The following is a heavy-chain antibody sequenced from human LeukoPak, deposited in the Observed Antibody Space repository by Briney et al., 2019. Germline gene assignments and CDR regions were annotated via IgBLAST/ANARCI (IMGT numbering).Heavy chain of an antibody. Sequence: PGGSLSLSCAASGFTFSSYNMNWVRQAPGKGLEWVSSITSDSRYMYYADSVKGRFTISRDDSKNTLYLQMNSLRAEDTAVYYCAKDQLAVAGLDYWGQGTLVTVSS. V-gene: IGHV3-21*01. CDR1: GFTFSSYN. J-gene: IGHJ4*02. CDR3: AKDQLAVAGLDY. D-gene: IGHD6-19*01. CDR2: ITSDSRYM.